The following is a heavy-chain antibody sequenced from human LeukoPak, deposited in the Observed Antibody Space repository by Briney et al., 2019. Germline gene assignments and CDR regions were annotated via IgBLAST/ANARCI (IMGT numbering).Heavy chain of an antibody. Sequence: GGSLRLCCAASGFTFSSYAMHWVRQAPGKGLEWVAVISYDGSNKYYADSVKGRFTISRDNSKNTLYLQMNSLRAEDTAVYYCARVRVDTAMDGDYWGQGTLVTVSS. CDR2: ISYDGSNK. CDR1: GFTFSSYA. J-gene: IGHJ4*02. D-gene: IGHD5-18*01. V-gene: IGHV3-30-3*01. CDR3: ARVRVDTAMDGDY.